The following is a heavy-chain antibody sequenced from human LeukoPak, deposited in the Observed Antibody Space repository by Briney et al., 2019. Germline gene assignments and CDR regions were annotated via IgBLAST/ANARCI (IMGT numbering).Heavy chain of an antibody. CDR3: ARGGDYYGSGRYLWFDP. CDR2: ISACNGNT. V-gene: IGHV1-18*01. J-gene: IGHJ5*02. Sequence: GASLKLSCTASGYTFTSYGMSWVRQAPGKGLEWMGWISACNGNTNYAHKVQGRVTMTTDTSTSTPYMEMRSLKSDDTAGYYCARGGDYYGSGRYLWFDPWGQGTLVTVSS. D-gene: IGHD3-10*01. CDR1: GYTFTSYG.